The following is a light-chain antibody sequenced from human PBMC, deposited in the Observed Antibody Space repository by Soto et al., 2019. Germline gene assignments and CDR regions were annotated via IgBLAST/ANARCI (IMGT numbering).Light chain of an antibody. CDR1: QSVSSN. J-gene: IGKJ4*01. CDR3: QQYNGWHLT. V-gene: IGKV3-15*01. Sequence: EIVMTQSPATLSVSPGERATLSCRASQSVSSNLAWYQQKPGQTPKLLIYVASTRATGIPARFSGSGSGTEFTLTFSSLQSEDFAVYYCQQYNGWHLTFGGGTKVEFK. CDR2: VAS.